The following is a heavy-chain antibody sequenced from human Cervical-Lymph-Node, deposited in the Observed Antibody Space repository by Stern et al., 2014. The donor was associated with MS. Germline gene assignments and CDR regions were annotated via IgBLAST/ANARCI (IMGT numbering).Heavy chain of an antibody. CDR2: IFLDADK. CDR1: WVSLNTSGVG. Sequence: QVTLKESCPAVVKPTQTLTLTCSLSWVSLNTSGVGVGWIRQPPGKGLEWLALIFLDADKHYSPSLKNRLTISQDTSKNQVVLRMTNMDPVDTATYYCAHDSGAWGRGTLVTVSS. CDR3: AHDSGA. V-gene: IGHV2-5*02. D-gene: IGHD1-26*01. J-gene: IGHJ5*02.